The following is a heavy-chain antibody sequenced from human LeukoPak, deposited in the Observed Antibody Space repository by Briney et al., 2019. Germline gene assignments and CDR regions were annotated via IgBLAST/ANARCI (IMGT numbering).Heavy chain of an antibody. D-gene: IGHD3-10*01. Sequence: GGYLRLSCATSGFTFDDYAFHWVRQVPGKGLEWVSLISRDGGTTSYGDSVKGRFTISRDNSKNSLYMQMNSLKTEDSALYYCTKDFSGSYENWGQGTLVTVSS. V-gene: IGHV3-43*02. CDR3: TKDFSGSYEN. J-gene: IGHJ4*02. CDR2: ISRDGGTT. CDR1: GFTFDDYA.